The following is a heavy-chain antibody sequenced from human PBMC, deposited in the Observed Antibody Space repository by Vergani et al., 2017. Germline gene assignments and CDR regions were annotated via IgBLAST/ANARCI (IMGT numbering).Heavy chain of an antibody. Sequence: QVQLQESGPGLVKPSETLSLTCTVSGGSISSGGYYWSWIRQHPGKGLEWIGYIYYSGSTYYNPSLKSRVTISVDTSKNQFSLKLSSVTAADTAVYYCARGSFREYYFDYWGQGTLVTVSS. CDR3: ARGSFREYYFDY. D-gene: IGHD1-26*01. CDR2: IYYSGST. V-gene: IGHV4-31*03. J-gene: IGHJ4*02. CDR1: GGSISSGGYY.